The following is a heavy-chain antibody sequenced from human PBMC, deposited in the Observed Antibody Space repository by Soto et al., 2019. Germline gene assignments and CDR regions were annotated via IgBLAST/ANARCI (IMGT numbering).Heavy chain of an antibody. D-gene: IGHD6-19*01. V-gene: IGHV1-69*13. CDR2: IIPIFGTA. CDR3: AKDREAVAGKRYFDL. CDR1: GRTFGSYA. Sequence: SVKVSCKASGRTFGSYAISWVRQAPGQGLEWMGGIIPIFGTANYAQKFQGRVTITADESTSTAYMELSSLRAEDTAVYYCAKDREAVAGKRYFDLWGRGTLVTVSS. J-gene: IGHJ2*01.